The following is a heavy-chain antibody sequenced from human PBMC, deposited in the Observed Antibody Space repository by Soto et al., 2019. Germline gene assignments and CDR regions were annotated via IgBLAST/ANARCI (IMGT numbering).Heavy chain of an antibody. J-gene: IGHJ4*02. CDR2: ISGTGGT. Sequence: EVQLWESGGGLVQPGGSLRLSCAVSGFTFSSHVMSWVRQAPGKGLEWVSAISGTGGTYYADSVKGRFTISRDNSKNAIYLQMNNLRDEATAVYYCAKDRRGAYCSGGICYSPGYWGQGTLVIVSS. CDR1: GFTFSSHV. D-gene: IGHD2-15*01. V-gene: IGHV3-23*01. CDR3: AKDRRGAYCSGGICYSPGY.